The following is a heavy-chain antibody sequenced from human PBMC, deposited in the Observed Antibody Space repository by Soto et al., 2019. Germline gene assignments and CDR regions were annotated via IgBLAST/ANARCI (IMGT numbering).Heavy chain of an antibody. J-gene: IGHJ6*03. V-gene: IGHV3-23*01. D-gene: IGHD2-15*01. Sequence: GGSLRLSCAASGFTFSSYAMSWVRQAPGKGLEWVSAISGSGGSTYYADSVKGRFTISRDNSKNTLYLQMNSLRAEDTAVYYCAKDVGYCSGGSCYRDYYYYMDVWGKGTTVTVSS. CDR1: GFTFSSYA. CDR2: ISGSGGST. CDR3: AKDVGYCSGGSCYRDYYYYMDV.